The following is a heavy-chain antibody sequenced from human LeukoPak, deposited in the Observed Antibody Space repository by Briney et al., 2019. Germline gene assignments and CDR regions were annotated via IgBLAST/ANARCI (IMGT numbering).Heavy chain of an antibody. CDR3: AKPTGTGVAKWYFDS. CDR2: IRVSGGGAT. V-gene: IGHV3-23*01. Sequence: GGPLRLPCGPCGFPFSVYAMTWVPRAPGEARVWVSTIRVSGGGATYYADSVQGRFTIYRDNSKNTLYLQMSSLRVEDTAVYYCAKPTGTGVAKWYFDSWGQGTLVTVSS. D-gene: IGHD3-10*01. J-gene: IGHJ4*02. CDR1: GFPFSVYA.